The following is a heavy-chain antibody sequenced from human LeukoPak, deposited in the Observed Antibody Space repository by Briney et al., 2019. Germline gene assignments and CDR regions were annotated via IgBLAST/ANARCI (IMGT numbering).Heavy chain of an antibody. D-gene: IGHD2-8*01. V-gene: IGHV3-23*01. CDR3: AKAPFDIVLNGAGI. Sequence: GGSLRLSCAVSGFTFSSSAMSWVRQAPGKGLEWVAAISDTGRLSYYADSVKGRFTVSRDNSKNTLYLQMNSLRAEDTAVYYCAKAPFDIVLNGAGIWGQGTLVTVSS. J-gene: IGHJ4*02. CDR2: ISDTGRLS. CDR1: GFTFSSSA.